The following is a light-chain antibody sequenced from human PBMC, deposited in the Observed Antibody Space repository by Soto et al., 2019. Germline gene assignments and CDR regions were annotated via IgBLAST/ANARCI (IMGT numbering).Light chain of an antibody. J-gene: IGKJ1*01. CDR2: KAS. CDR3: QQYNSFQWT. V-gene: IGKV1-5*03. Sequence: DIQMTQSPSTLSASVGDRVTITCRASQNINSWLAWYQQNPGKAPKLLIYKASTLKSGVPSRFSGSGSGTEFTLTISSLQPDDFATYYCQQYNSFQWTFGQGTKVEIK. CDR1: QNINSW.